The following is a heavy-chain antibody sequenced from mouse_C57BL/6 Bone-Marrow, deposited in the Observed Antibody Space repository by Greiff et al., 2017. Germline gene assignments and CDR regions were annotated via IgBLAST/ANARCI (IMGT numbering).Heavy chain of an antibody. CDR2: IDPENGDT. CDR3: TTIITTVVAPYYFDY. CDR1: GFNIKDDY. D-gene: IGHD1-1*01. V-gene: IGHV14-4*01. Sequence: VQLQQSGAALVRPGASVKLSCTASGFNIKDDYMHWVTPRPEQGLEWIGWIDPENGDTEYASKFQGKATITADTSSNTAYLQLSSLTSEDTAVYYCTTIITTVVAPYYFDYWGQGTTLTVSS. J-gene: IGHJ2*01.